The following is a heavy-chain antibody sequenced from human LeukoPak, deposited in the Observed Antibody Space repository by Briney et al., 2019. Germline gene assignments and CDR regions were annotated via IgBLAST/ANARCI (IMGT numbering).Heavy chain of an antibody. CDR1: GGSISSSSYY. CDR2: IYYSGST. V-gene: IGHV4-39*01. D-gene: IGHD3-3*01. CDR3: ARPLPIRGVADAFDI. Sequence: SEALSLTCTVSGGSISSSSYYWGWIRQPPGKGLEWIGSIYYSGSTYYNPSLKSRVTISVDTSKNQFSLKLSSVTAADTAVYYCARPLPIRGVADAFDIWGQGTMVTVSS. J-gene: IGHJ3*02.